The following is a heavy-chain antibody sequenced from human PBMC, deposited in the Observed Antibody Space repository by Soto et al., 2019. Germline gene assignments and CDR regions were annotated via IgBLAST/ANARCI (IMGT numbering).Heavy chain of an antibody. J-gene: IGHJ5*02. V-gene: IGHV1-18*01. CDR2: ISSNNGDT. CDR1: GYTFTSYG. Sequence: QVQLVQSGAEVKKPGASVKVSCKASGYTFTSYGITWVRQAPGQGLEWMGWISSNNGDTKYAQKRQGRVTMTIDTSARTAYMDLRSLRTADTAVYYCARDHRGGNSGGRADPSGQATRVTVTS. D-gene: IGHD2-21*02. CDR3: ARDHRGGNSGGRADP.